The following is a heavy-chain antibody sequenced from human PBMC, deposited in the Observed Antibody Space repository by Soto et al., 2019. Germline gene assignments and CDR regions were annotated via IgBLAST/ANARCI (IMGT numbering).Heavy chain of an antibody. CDR2: ISGSGGKT. Sequence: LRLSCAASGFSFSTYPMVWVRPAPGKRLEAVSSISGSGGKTYYKDSVKGRFTISRDNSKNTVDLQMNSLRPEDTAVYYCAKILSTVTTYYYGMDVWGQGTTVTVSS. J-gene: IGHJ6*02. V-gene: IGHV3-23*01. CDR3: AKILSTVTTYYYGMDV. CDR1: GFSFSTYP. D-gene: IGHD4-17*01.